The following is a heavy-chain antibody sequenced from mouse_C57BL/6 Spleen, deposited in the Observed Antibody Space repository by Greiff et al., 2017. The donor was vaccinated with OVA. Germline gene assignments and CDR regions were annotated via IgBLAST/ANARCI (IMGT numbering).Heavy chain of an antibody. J-gene: IGHJ4*01. V-gene: IGHV14-4*01. Sequence: VQLQQSGAELVRPGASVKLSCTASGFNIKDDYMHWVKQRPEQGLEWIGWIDPENGDTEYASKFQGKATITADTSSNTAYLQLSSLTSEDTAVYYCTTWPLYAMDYWGQGTSVTVSS. CDR1: GFNIKDDY. CDR3: TTWPLYAMDY. CDR2: IDPENGDT.